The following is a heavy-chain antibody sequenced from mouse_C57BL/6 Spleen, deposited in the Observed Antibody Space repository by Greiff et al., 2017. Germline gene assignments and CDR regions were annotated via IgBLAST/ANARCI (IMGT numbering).Heavy chain of an antibody. J-gene: IGHJ3*01. CDR3: ARSEYSDPGFAY. D-gene: IGHD2-13*01. CDR1: GYTFTSSW. V-gene: IGHV1-69*01. Sequence: VPLQQPGAELVMPGASVKLSCKASGYTFTSSWMHWVMQRPGQGLEWIGEIDPSDSYTNSYQKVKGMSTLTVDKSSSTAYMQLSSLTSEDSAVYYCARSEYSDPGFAYWGQGTLVTVSA. CDR2: IDPSDSYT.